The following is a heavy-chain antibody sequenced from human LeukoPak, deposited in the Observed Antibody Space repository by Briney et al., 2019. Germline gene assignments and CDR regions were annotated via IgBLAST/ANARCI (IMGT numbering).Heavy chain of an antibody. V-gene: IGHV1-2*02. J-gene: IGHJ4*02. CDR3: ARAVADYGDYESVY. CDR1: GYTFTGYY. Sequence: GASVKVSCKASGYTFTGYYMHWVRQAPGQGLEWMGWINPNSGGTNYAQKFQGRVTMTRDTSISTAYMELSRLRSGDTAVYYCARAVADYGDYESVYWGQGTLVTVSS. CDR2: INPNSGGT. D-gene: IGHD4-17*01.